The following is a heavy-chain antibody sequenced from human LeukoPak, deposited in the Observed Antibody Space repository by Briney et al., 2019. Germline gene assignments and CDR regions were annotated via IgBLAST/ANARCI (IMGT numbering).Heavy chain of an antibody. D-gene: IGHD1-26*01. Sequence: PGGSLRLSCAASGFTFSNYYMHWVRQAPGKGLGWVSRVTGDESSTTYADSVKGRFTITRDNAKNTLYLQMNSLRAEDTAVYYCARDLREADIFEYWGQGIVVTVSS. V-gene: IGHV3-74*01. J-gene: IGHJ4*02. CDR3: ARDLREADIFEY. CDR2: VTGDESST. CDR1: GFTFSNYY.